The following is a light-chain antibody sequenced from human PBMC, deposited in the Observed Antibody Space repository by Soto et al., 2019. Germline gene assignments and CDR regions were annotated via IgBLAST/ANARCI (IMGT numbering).Light chain of an antibody. Sequence: DIQMTQSPSTLSASVGDGVTITFRASQSISSWLAWYQQKPGKAPKLLIYDASSLESGVPSRFSGSGSGTEFTLTISSLQPDDFATYYCQQYNSYPHTFGGGTKVDI. CDR2: DAS. V-gene: IGKV1-5*01. CDR3: QQYNSYPHT. J-gene: IGKJ4*01. CDR1: QSISSW.